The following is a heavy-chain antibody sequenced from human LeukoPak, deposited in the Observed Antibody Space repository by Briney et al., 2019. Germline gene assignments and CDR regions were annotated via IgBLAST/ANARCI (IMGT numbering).Heavy chain of an antibody. CDR3: ARPSIPSAAASALDI. CDR1: GGSFSGYY. D-gene: IGHD2-2*01. V-gene: IGHV4-34*01. J-gene: IGHJ3*02. CDR2: INHSGST. Sequence: PSETLSLTCAVYGGSFSGYYWSWIRQPPGKGLEWIGEINHSGSTNYNPSLKSRVTISVDTSKNQFSLKLSSVTAADTAAYYCARPSIPSAAASALDIWGQGTMVTVSS.